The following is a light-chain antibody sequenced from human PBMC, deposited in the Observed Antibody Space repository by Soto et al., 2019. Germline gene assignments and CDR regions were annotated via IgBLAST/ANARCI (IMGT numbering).Light chain of an antibody. J-gene: IGKJ1*01. CDR1: QSVSSNY. CDR3: QQYGSSPPVT. V-gene: IGKV3-20*01. Sequence: ESVLTQSPGTLSLSPGERATLSCGASQSVSSNYLAWYQQKPGQAPRLLIYGASTRATGIPARFSGSGSGTDFTLTISRLEPEDFAVYYCQQYGSSPPVTFGQGTKVDI. CDR2: GAS.